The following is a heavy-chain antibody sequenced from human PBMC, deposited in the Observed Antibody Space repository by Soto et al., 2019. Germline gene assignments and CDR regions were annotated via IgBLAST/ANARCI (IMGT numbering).Heavy chain of an antibody. CDR1: GFTFSSYS. J-gene: IGHJ6*02. V-gene: IGHV3-30-3*01. CDR3: ARWKQQLVRDGGFYYSCDGRDV. CDR2: ISDDGSNK. D-gene: IGHD6-13*01. Sequence: QVQLVESGGGVVQPGRSLRLSCAASGFTFSSYSMHWVRQAPGKGLEWLAVISDDGSNKYYADSVKGRFSISRDNSNKALDLQLSSLRAEDTAVYYCARWKQQLVRDGGFYYSCDGRDVWGQGTRVTVSS.